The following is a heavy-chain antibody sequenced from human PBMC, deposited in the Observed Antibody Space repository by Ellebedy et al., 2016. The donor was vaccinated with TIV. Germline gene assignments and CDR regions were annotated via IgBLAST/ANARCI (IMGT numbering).Heavy chain of an antibody. CDR1: GYTFTNYL. V-gene: IGHV1-46*01. Sequence: AASVQVSCKASGYTFTNYLMHWVRQAPGQGLEWMGIINPSGASTTYARKFQGRLTMTRDTSTSTVYMELSGLRSEDTAVYYCARDQNAGDSDCWSGYLDTSYYYGMDVWGQGTTVTVSS. D-gene: IGHD3-3*01. CDR2: INPSGAST. J-gene: IGHJ6*02. CDR3: ARDQNAGDSDCWSGYLDTSYYYGMDV.